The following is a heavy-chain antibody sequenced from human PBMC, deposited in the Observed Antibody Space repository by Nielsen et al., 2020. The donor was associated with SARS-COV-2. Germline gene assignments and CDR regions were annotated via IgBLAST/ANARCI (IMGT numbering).Heavy chain of an antibody. CDR3: AASGVLLWFGEVRY. J-gene: IGHJ4*02. D-gene: IGHD3-10*01. CDR1: GYSFTSYW. CDR2: IDPSDSYT. Sequence: GKSLKISCKGSGYSFTSYWISWVRQMPGKGLEWMGRIDPSDSYTNYSPSFQGHVTISADKSISTAYLQWSSLKASDTAMYYCAASGVLLWFGEVRYWGQGTLVTVSS. V-gene: IGHV5-10-1*01.